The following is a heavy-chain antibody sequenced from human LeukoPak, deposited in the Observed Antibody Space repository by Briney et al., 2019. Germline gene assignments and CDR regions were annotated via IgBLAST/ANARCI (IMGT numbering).Heavy chain of an antibody. Sequence: ASVKVSCKASGYTFTGYYMHWVRQAPGQGLEWMGRINPNSGGTDYAQNFQGRVTMTRGTSVSTAYLELSRLRSDDTAVYYCAIQSIVPRPGYWGQGTLVTVSS. CDR1: GYTFTGYY. J-gene: IGHJ4*02. V-gene: IGHV1-2*06. CDR3: AIQSIVPRPGY. D-gene: IGHD6-6*01. CDR2: INPNSGGT.